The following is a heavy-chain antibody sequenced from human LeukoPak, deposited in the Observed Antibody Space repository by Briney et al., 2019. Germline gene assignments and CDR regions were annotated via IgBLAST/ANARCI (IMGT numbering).Heavy chain of an antibody. CDR3: ARSPYPRTYYYGSGSGYYMDV. Sequence: GASVKVSCKASGYTFTSYDINWVRQATGQGLEWMGWMNPNRGNTGYAQKFQGRVTMTRNTSISTAYMELSSLRSEDTAVYYCARSPYPRTYYYGSGSGYYMDVWGKGTTVTISS. D-gene: IGHD3-10*01. J-gene: IGHJ6*03. CDR2: MNPNRGNT. V-gene: IGHV1-8*01. CDR1: GYTFTSYD.